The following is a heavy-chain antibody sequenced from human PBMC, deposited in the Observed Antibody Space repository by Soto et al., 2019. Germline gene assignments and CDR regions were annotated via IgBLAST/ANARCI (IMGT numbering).Heavy chain of an antibody. CDR2: IGPAGDT. J-gene: IGHJ4*02. CDR3: ATGGWGSSWYEGGSRIDY. D-gene: IGHD6-13*01. CDR1: GFTFSSYD. Sequence: VQLVESGGGLVQPGWSLRLSCAASGFTFSSYDMHWVRQPPGKGLEWVSAIGPAGDTYYPGSVQGRFTISRDNAKNSLYLQVNTLRAEDTAIYYCATGGWGSSWYEGGSRIDYWGQGTLVTVSS. V-gene: IGHV3-13*01.